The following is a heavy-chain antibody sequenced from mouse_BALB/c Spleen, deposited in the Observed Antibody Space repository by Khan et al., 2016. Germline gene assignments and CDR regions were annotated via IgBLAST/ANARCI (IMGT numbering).Heavy chain of an antibody. CDR3: VRPFYDGYYGFAY. CDR1: GFNIKDTY. D-gene: IGHD2-3*01. J-gene: IGHJ3*01. CDR2: IDPANGNT. V-gene: IGHV14-3*02. Sequence: VQLQQPGAEFVKPGASVKLSCTACGFNIKDTYIHWVKQSPEQGLEWIGGIDPANGNTKFDTKFQGKATITTDTSSNTAYLQLSSLTSEDTAVYYSVRPFYDGYYGFAYWGQGTLVTVSA.